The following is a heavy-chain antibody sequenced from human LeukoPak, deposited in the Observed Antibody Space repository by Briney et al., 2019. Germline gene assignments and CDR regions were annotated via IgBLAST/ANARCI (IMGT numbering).Heavy chain of an antibody. D-gene: IGHD1-26*01. J-gene: IGHJ4*02. CDR3: VRSGSYFSK. CDR1: GFIFSSHW. V-gene: IGHV3-7*01. Sequence: GGSLRLSCAASGFIFSSHWMSWVRQAPGKGLEWVANINLDGNDKNYVDSVKGRYTISRDNAKNSLYLQMNSLRAEDTAMYYCVRSGSYFSKWGQGTLVTVSS. CDR2: INLDGNDK.